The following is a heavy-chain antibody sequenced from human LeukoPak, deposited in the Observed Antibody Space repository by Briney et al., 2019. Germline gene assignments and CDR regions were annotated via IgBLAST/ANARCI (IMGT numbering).Heavy chain of an antibody. CDR1: AGSISSYY. CDR2: FYYGGRS. D-gene: IGHD3-22*01. CDR3: ARQTYYDRGGYPFDQ. J-gene: IGHJ4*02. V-gene: IGHV4-59*08. Sequence: PSETLSLTCTVSAGSISSYYWNWIRQPPGRGLEGIGYFYYGGRSKYNPSLKSRVTMSADTSKNQCSLKLSSVTAADTAMYYCARQTYYDRGGYPFDQWGQGNLVTVSS.